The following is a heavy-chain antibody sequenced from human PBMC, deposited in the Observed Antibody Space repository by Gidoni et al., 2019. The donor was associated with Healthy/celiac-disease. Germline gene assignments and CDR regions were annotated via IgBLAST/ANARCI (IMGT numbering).Heavy chain of an antibody. J-gene: IGHJ4*02. CDR1: GSTFTSSA. D-gene: IGHD3-3*01. V-gene: IGHV7-4-1*02. Sequence: QVQLVQSGSELKKPGASVTVSCKASGSTFTSSAMNWLRQAPGQGLEWMGWINTNTGNPTYAQGFTGRFVFSLDTSVSTAYLQISSLKAEDTAVYYCARATDYDFWSGYRTPIDYWGQGTLVTVSS. CDR3: ARATDYDFWSGYRTPIDY. CDR2: INTNTGNP.